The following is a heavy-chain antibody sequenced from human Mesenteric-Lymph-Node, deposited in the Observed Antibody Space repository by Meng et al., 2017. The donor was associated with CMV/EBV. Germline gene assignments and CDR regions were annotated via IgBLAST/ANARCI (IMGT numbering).Heavy chain of an antibody. CDR1: GGSISSYY. J-gene: IGHJ6*02. CDR2: IFYSGST. CDR3: ARVLSRAIYYYGMDV. V-gene: IGHV4-59*01. Sequence: GSLRLSCTVSGGSISSYYWSWIRQSPGKGLEWIGYIFYSGSTNYNPSLKSRVTISVDTSENQFSLKLSSVTAADTAVYYCARVLSRAIYYYGMDVWGQGTTVTVSS. D-gene: IGHD3-3*02.